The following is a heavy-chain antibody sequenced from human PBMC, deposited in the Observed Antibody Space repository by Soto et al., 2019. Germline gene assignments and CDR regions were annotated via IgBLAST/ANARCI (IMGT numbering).Heavy chain of an antibody. J-gene: IGHJ5*02. CDR1: CGAISSYY. Sequence: PSETLSLTYPVYCGAISSYYWSWIRHPAGKGLEWIGRIYTSGSTNYNPSLKSRVTMSVDTSKNQFSLKLSSVTAADTAVYYCARDSPRGSLDWGGWFDPWGQGTLVTVSS. D-gene: IGHD7-27*01. CDR3: ARDSPRGSLDWGGWFDP. V-gene: IGHV4-4*07. CDR2: IYTSGST.